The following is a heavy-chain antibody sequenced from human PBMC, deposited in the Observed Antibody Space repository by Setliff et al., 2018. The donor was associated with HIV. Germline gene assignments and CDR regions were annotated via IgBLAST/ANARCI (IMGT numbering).Heavy chain of an antibody. CDR2: IVVGSGNT. Sequence: SVKVSCKASGFTFTNSAVQWVRQARGQRLEWRGWIVVGSGNTNYAQKFQERVTITRDMSTSRAYMELSGLRTEDTAVYYCAADPQTGTTSYDAFDIWGQGTVVTVSS. V-gene: IGHV1-58*01. CDR1: GFTFTNSA. CDR3: AADPQTGTTSYDAFDI. J-gene: IGHJ3*02. D-gene: IGHD1-7*01.